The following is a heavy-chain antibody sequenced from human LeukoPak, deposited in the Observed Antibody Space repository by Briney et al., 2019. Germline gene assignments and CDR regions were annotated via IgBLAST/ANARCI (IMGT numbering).Heavy chain of an antibody. V-gene: IGHV1-18*01. CDR1: GGTFSSYA. D-gene: IGHD4-17*01. CDR3: ARDDGDYDLLLRY. CDR2: ISAYNGNT. J-gene: IGHJ4*02. Sequence: ASVKVSCKASGGTFSSYAFTWVRQAPGQGLEWMGWISAYNGNTNYAQKLQGRVTMTTDTSTSTAYMELRSLRSDDTAVYYCARDDGDYDLLLRYWGQGTLVTVSS.